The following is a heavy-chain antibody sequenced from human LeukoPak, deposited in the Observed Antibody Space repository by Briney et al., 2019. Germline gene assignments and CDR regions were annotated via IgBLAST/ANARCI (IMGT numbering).Heavy chain of an antibody. D-gene: IGHD1-26*01. Sequence: ASVKVSCKASGGTFSSYAISWVRQAPGQGLEWMGGIIPIFGTANYAQKFQGRVTITTDESTSTAHMELSSLRSEDTAVYYCARGWGATGTFDYWGQGTLVTVSS. CDR3: ARGWGATGTFDY. CDR2: IIPIFGTA. V-gene: IGHV1-69*05. J-gene: IGHJ4*02. CDR1: GGTFSSYA.